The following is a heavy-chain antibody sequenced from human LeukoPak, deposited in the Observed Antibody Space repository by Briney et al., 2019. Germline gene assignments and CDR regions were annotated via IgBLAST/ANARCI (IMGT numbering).Heavy chain of an antibody. CDR1: GYALTDYY. CDR2: INPNSGGT. V-gene: IGHV1-2*06. J-gene: IGHJ3*02. CDR3: ARVVPAAKDDAFDI. Sequence: ASVKVSCKASGYALTDYYMHWVRQAPGQGLEWMGRINPNSGGTNYAQKFQGRVTMTRDTSISTAYMELSRLRSDDTAVYYCARVVPAAKDDAFDIWGQGTMVTVSS. D-gene: IGHD2-2*01.